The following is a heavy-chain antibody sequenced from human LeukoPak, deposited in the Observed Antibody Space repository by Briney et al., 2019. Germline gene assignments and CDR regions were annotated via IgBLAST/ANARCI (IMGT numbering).Heavy chain of an antibody. CDR3: ARELWGVTGYYRGRWFDP. D-gene: IGHD3-9*01. CDR2: INHSGST. Sequence: SETLSLTCAVYGGSFSGYYWSWIRQPPGKGLEWIGEINHSGSTNYNPSLKSRVTISVDTSKNQFSLKLSSVTAADTAVYYCARELWGVTGYYRGRWFDPWGQGTLVTVSS. V-gene: IGHV4-34*01. J-gene: IGHJ5*02. CDR1: GGSFSGYY.